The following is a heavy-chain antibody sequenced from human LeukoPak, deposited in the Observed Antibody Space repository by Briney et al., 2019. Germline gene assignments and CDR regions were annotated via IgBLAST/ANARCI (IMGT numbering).Heavy chain of an antibody. CDR2: IYSGGTI. CDR1: GFTVSFNY. J-gene: IGHJ6*02. CDR3: ARDIGTGGSYFYAMDV. Sequence: GGSLRLSCAASGFTVSFNYMSWVRQAPGKSLEWVSVIYSGGTISYADSVKDRFTASRDNSKNMLYLQMNSLRAEDTAVYYCARDIGTGGSYFYAMDVWGQGTTVTVSS. D-gene: IGHD1-26*01. V-gene: IGHV3-66*01.